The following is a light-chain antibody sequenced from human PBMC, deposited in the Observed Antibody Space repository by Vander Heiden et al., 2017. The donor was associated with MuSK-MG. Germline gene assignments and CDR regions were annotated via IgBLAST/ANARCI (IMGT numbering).Light chain of an antibody. J-gene: IGKJ1*01. CDR3: QQLNAYPRT. CDR1: QGISSY. CDR2: AAS. Sequence: DLQLTQSPSFLSASVGDRVTITCRASQGISSYLAWYQQKPGKAPKLLIFAASTLQSGVPSRFSGSGSGTEFTLTISSPQPEDFATYYCQQLNAYPRTFGQGTKVEIK. V-gene: IGKV1-9*01.